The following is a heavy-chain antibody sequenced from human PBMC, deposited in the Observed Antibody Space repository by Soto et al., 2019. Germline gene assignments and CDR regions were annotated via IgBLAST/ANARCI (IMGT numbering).Heavy chain of an antibody. J-gene: IGHJ6*02. Sequence: QVQVVESGGGVVQPGRSLRLSCAASGFTFSSFGMHWVRQAPGKGLEWVSLIWYDGSKKSYGDSVKGRFTISRDNSRNPVYLQMNSLRADDTAVYYCARDASYYSLWSGYYPARNGMDVWGPGTTVTVSS. D-gene: IGHD3-3*01. CDR1: GFTFSSFG. CDR3: ARDASYYSLWSGYYPARNGMDV. CDR2: IWYDGSKK. V-gene: IGHV3-33*01.